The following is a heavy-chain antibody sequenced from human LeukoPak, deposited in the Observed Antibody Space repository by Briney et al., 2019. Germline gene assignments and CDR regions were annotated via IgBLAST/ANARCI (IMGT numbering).Heavy chain of an antibody. V-gene: IGHV5-51*01. J-gene: IGHJ6*02. D-gene: IGHD5-24*01. CDR2: IYPGDSDT. Sequence: GESLKISCQGSGYCFTSYWIGWVRQMPGKGLEWMGIIYPGDSDTRYSPSFQGQVTISADKSISTAYLQWSSLKASDTAMYYCARTGRDVYNYSGYHYGMDVWGQGTTVTVSS. CDR1: GYCFTSYW. CDR3: ARTGRDVYNYSGYHYGMDV.